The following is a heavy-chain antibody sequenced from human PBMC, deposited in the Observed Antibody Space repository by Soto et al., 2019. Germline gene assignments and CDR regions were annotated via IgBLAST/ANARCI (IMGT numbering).Heavy chain of an antibody. Sequence: SETLSLTCTVSGGSISSGGYYWSWIRQHPGKGLEWIGYIYYSGSTYYNPSLKSRVTISVDTSKNQSSLKLSSVTAADTAVYYCARDGDGYCSSTSCSNWFDPWGQGTLVTAPQ. D-gene: IGHD2-2*01. J-gene: IGHJ5*02. CDR1: GGSISSGGYY. CDR2: IYYSGST. CDR3: ARDGDGYCSSTSCSNWFDP. V-gene: IGHV4-31*03.